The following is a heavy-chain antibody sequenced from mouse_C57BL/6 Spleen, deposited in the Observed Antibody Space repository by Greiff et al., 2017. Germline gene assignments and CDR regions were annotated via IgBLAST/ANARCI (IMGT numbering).Heavy chain of an antibody. Sequence: QVQLKQPGAELVKPGASVKLSCKASGYTFTSYWMQWVKQRPGQGLEWIGEIDPSDSYTNYNQKFKGKATLTVDTSSSTAYMQLSSLTSEDSAVYYCARSGTGRYFDYWGQGTTLTVSS. CDR2: IDPSDSYT. CDR3: ARSGTGRYFDY. V-gene: IGHV1-50*01. CDR1: GYTFTSYW. D-gene: IGHD3-3*01. J-gene: IGHJ2*01.